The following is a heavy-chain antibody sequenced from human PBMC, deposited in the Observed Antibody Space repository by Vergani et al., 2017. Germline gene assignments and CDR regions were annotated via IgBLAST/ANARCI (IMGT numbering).Heavy chain of an antibody. CDR3: AKLDFWSAFDY. Sequence: QVQLVESGGGVVQPGRSLRLSCAASGFTFSSYGMHWVRQAPGKGLEWVAVIWYDGSNKYYADSVKGRFTISRDNSKNTLYLQMNSLRAEDTAVYYCAKLDFWSAFDYWGQGTLVTVSS. CDR1: GFTFSSYG. CDR2: IWYDGSNK. J-gene: IGHJ4*02. D-gene: IGHD3-3*01. V-gene: IGHV3-33*06.